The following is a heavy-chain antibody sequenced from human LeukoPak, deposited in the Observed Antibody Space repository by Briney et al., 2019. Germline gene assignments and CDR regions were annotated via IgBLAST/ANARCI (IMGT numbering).Heavy chain of an antibody. CDR1: GFTFSSYS. Sequence: GGSLRLSCAASGFTFSSYSMNWVRQAPGKGLEWVSYISDSGRTIYYADSVKGRFTISRDNAKNSLYLQMNSLRAEDTAVYYCAKRVADYWGQGTLVTVSS. V-gene: IGHV3-48*04. D-gene: IGHD2-15*01. CDR3: AKRVADY. J-gene: IGHJ4*02. CDR2: ISDSGRTI.